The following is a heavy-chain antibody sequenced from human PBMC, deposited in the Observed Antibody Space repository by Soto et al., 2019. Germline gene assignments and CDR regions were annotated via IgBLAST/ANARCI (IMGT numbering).Heavy chain of an antibody. V-gene: IGHV3-15*01. CDR1: GFTFNYAW. CDR3: TTLHIDYYDRSDVLRHDGGGDFDF. J-gene: IGHJ4*02. CDR2: IKGKIDGGTT. Sequence: PGGSLRLSCAASGFTFNYAWMNWVRQAPGKGLEWVGRIKGKIDGGTTDYAAPVKGRFTISRDDSKNTLHLQMHSLKSEDTALYYCTTLHIDYYDRSDVLRHDGGGDFDFWGQGTLVTVSS. D-gene: IGHD3-22*01.